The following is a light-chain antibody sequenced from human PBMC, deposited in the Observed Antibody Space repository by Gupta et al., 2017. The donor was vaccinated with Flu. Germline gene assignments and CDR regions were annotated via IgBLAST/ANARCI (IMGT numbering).Light chain of an antibody. CDR3: QHYGGSRAST. CDR2: GAS. J-gene: IGKJ2*01. V-gene: IGKV3-20*01. Sequence: EIVLTQSPGSLSLSPGEGATLSCRASQTVVASFLAWYQQQPGQAPRLLIYGASTRAPGIPDRFSGSGSGTDFTLTISGLEPEDFAVYYCQHYGGSRASTFGQGTKLEI. CDR1: QTVVASF.